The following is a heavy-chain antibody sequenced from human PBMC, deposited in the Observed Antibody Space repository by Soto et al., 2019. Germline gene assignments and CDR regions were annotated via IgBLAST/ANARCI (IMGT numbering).Heavy chain of an antibody. J-gene: IGHJ4*02. CDR1: GFTFTSYA. CDR2: INGGSGNT. D-gene: IGHD3-10*01. V-gene: IGHV1-3*01. Sequence: ASVKVSCKSSGFTFTSYAIHWLRQAPGQRPQWMGWINGGSGNTKYSQDFQGRVTFTRDTFATTAYLELSSLRSEDTAVYYCARVPPWGNSAGDYYVQHYDSWGQGTPVTVSS. CDR3: ARVPPWGNSAGDYYVQHYDS.